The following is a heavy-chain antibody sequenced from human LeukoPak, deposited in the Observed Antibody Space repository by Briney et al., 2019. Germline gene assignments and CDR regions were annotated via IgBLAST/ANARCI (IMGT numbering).Heavy chain of an antibody. CDR3: ARVGYCSGGSCYHSLLFDY. CDR1: GYTFTGYY. D-gene: IGHD2-15*01. Sequence: ASVKVSCKASGYTFTGYYMHWVRQAPGQGLEWMGWINPNSGGTSYAQKFQGRVTMTRDTSTSTVYMELSSLRSEDTAVDYCARVGYCSGGSCYHSLLFDYWGQGTLVTVSS. CDR2: INPNSGGT. V-gene: IGHV1-2*02. J-gene: IGHJ4*02.